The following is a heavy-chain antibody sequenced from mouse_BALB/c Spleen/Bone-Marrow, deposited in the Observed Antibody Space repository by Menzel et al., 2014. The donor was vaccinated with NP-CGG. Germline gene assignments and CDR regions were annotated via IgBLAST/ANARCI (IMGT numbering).Heavy chain of an antibody. J-gene: IGHJ2*01. D-gene: IGHD3-1*01. Sequence: VQLQQSGAVAARPGAAVKMSCKASGYTSSNYWMHWVKQRPGQGLEWIGTIYPGNSDTTYNQKFKGKAKLTAVTSTSTAYMELSSLTNEDSAVYYCTTLARSDFDYWGQGTTLTVSS. V-gene: IGHV1-5*01. CDR3: TTLARSDFDY. CDR1: GYTSSNYW. CDR2: IYPGNSDT.